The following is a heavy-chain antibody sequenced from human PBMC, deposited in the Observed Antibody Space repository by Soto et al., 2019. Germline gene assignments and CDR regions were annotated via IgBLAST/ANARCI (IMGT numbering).Heavy chain of an antibody. CDR3: ARLNRLPAAMLRSSSSRDY. D-gene: IGHD2-2*01. V-gene: IGHV4-59*01. CDR1: GCSISSYY. Sequence: SETLSLTCTVSGCSISSYYWSWIRQPPGKGLEWIGYIYYSGSTNYNPSLKRRVTKSVDTSKNLFSLKLSSVSAADTAVYYCARLNRLPAAMLRSSSSRDYWGQGTLVTV. J-gene: IGHJ4*02. CDR2: IYYSGST.